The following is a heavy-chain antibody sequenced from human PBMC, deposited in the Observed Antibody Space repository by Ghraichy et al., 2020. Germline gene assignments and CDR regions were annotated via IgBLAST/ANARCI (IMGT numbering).Heavy chain of an antibody. CDR2: INHSGST. Sequence: SETLSLTCAVYGGSFSGYYWSWIRQPPGKGLEWIGEINHSGSTNYNPSLKSRVTISVDTSKNQFSLKLSSVTAADTAVYYCARGQGYYYGSGSYFQRFDPWGQGTLVTVSS. V-gene: IGHV4-34*01. J-gene: IGHJ5*02. CDR1: GGSFSGYY. CDR3: ARGQGYYYGSGSYFQRFDP. D-gene: IGHD3-10*01.